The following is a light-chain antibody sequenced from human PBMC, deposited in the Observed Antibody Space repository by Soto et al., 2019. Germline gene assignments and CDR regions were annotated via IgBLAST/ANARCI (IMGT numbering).Light chain of an antibody. J-gene: IGKJ4*01. CDR1: QGISSW. V-gene: IGKV1-12*01. Sequence: DIQMTQSPSSVSASFGDRFTSTCLASQGISSWLACYQQRTGKATKLLIYAESRLQSGVPSRLSGSGSGKDFTITINSLQPEDFATYYCQQGNSFPRTFGGGTKVDIK. CDR3: QQGNSFPRT. CDR2: AES.